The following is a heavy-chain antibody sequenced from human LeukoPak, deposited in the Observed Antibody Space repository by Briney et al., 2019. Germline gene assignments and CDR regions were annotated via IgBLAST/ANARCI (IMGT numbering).Heavy chain of an antibody. V-gene: IGHV1-69*13. J-gene: IGHJ6*02. CDR2: IIPIFGTA. Sequence: SVKVSCKASGGTFSSYAISWVRQAPGQGLEWMGGIIPIFGTANYAQKFQGRVTITADESTSTAYMELSSLRSEDTAVYYCARDEELTVDTYGMDVWGQGTTVTVSS. CDR1: GGTFSSYA. CDR3: ARDEELTVDTYGMDV. D-gene: IGHD5-18*01.